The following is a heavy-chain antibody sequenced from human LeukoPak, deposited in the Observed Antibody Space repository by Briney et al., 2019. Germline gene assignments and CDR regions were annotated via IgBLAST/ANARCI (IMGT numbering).Heavy chain of an antibody. V-gene: IGHV1-2*02. Sequence: ASVKVSCKASGYTFTGYYMHWVRQAPGQGLEWMGWINPNSGGTNYAQKFQGRVTMTRDTSISTAYMEPSRLRSDDTAVYYCARAPGYSYGIDYWGQGTLVTVSS. CDR2: INPNSGGT. CDR3: ARAPGYSYGIDY. J-gene: IGHJ4*02. CDR1: GYTFTGYY. D-gene: IGHD5-18*01.